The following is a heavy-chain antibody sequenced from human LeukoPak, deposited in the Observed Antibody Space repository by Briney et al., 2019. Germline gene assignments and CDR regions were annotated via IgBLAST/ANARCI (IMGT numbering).Heavy chain of an antibody. V-gene: IGHV3-30*18. CDR2: ISYDGGNK. Sequence: GRSLRLSCAASGFTFSSYGMHWVRQAPGKGLEWVAVISYDGGNKYYADSVKGRFTISRDNSKNTLYLQMNSLRAEDTAVYYCAKGPLLGELFSFDYWGQGTLVTVSS. J-gene: IGHJ4*02. D-gene: IGHD3-16*01. CDR1: GFTFSSYG. CDR3: AKGPLLGELFSFDY.